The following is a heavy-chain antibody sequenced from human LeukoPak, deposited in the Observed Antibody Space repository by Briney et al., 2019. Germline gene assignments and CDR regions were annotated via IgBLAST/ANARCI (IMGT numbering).Heavy chain of an antibody. CDR2: IWYDGSNK. CDR1: GFNFSSYG. D-gene: IGHD4-11*01. J-gene: IGHJ4*02. V-gene: IGHV3-33*01. Sequence: GRSLRLSCAAPGFNFSSYGMHWVRQAPGKGLEWVDVIWYDGSNKYYADSVKGRFTISRDNSKNTLYLQMNSLRAEDTAVYYCARAGLPPHYSNYFDYWGQGTLVTVSS. CDR3: ARAGLPPHYSNYFDY.